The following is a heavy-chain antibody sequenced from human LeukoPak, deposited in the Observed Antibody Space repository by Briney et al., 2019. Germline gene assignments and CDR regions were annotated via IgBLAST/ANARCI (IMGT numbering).Heavy chain of an antibody. J-gene: IGHJ6*02. CDR2: ISSSSSYI. D-gene: IGHD2-8*01. CDR1: GFTFSSYS. Sequence: KPGGSLRLSCAASGFTFSSYSMTWVRQAPGKGLEWVSSISSSSSYIYYADSVKGRFTISRDNAKNSLYLQMNSLRAEDTAVYYCARDNGVCMDVWGQGTTVTVSS. V-gene: IGHV3-21*01. CDR3: ARDNGVCMDV.